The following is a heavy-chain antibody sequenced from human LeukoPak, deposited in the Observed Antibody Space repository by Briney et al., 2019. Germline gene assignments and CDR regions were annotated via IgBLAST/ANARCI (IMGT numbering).Heavy chain of an antibody. CDR1: GFTFRTYG. J-gene: IGHJ6*03. D-gene: IGHD2-2*01. V-gene: IGHV3-30*02. CDR3: AKDGQYPPYRSYYYYMDV. CDR2: IRYDGSEK. Sequence: PGGSLRLSCAASGFTFRTYGIHWVRQAPGKGLEWVAFIRYDGSEKYYADSVKGRFTMSRDNSKNTLYLQMNSLRAEDTAVYYCAKDGQYPPYRSYYYYMDVWGKGTTVTVSS.